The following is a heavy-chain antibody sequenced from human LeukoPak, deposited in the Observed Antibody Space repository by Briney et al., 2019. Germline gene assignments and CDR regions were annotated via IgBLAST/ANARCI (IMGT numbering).Heavy chain of an antibody. CDR2: ISYDGSNK. CDR3: AKYRPIYCSGGSCYQRYFDY. CDR1: GFTFSSYG. J-gene: IGHJ4*02. V-gene: IGHV3-30*18. D-gene: IGHD2-15*01. Sequence: GGSLRLSCAASGFTFSSYGMHWVRQAPGKGLEWVAVISYDGSNKYYADSVKGRFTISRDNSKNTLYLQMNSLRAEDTAVYYCAKYRPIYCSGGSCYQRYFDYWGQGPLVTVSS.